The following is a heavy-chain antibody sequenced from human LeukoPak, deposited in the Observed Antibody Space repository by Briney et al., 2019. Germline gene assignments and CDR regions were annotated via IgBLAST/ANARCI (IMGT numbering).Heavy chain of an antibody. D-gene: IGHD3-3*01. V-gene: IGHV4-38-2*02. CDR1: GYSISSGYY. CDR2: INHSGST. Sequence: SEILSLTCTVSGYSISSGYYWGWIRQPPGKGLEWIGEINHSGSTNYNPSLKSRVTISVDTSKNQFSLKLSSVTAADTAVYYCARGGPIFGVVPFDYWGQGTLVTVSS. J-gene: IGHJ4*02. CDR3: ARGGPIFGVVPFDY.